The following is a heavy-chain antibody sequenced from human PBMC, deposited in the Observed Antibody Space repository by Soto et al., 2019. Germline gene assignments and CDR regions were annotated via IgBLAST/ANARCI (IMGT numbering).Heavy chain of an antibody. CDR3: ATGGHGYSSSFPRFYFEH. CDR1: GCTFSSNA. V-gene: IGHV1-69*13. J-gene: IGHJ4*01. Sequence: SVKVSCKASGCTFSSNAISWVRQAPGQGPEWMGGILPIFNTANYAQNFQGRVTITADESTSTSYMELTSLKSEDTAIYYCATGGHGYSSSFPRFYFEHWGHGTLVTVSS. CDR2: ILPIFNTA. D-gene: IGHD5-18*01.